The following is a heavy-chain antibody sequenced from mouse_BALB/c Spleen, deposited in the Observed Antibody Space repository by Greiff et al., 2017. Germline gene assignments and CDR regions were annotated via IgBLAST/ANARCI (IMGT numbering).Heavy chain of an antibody. CDR3: ARDLSYWYFDV. Sequence: VKLMESGPGLVAPSQSLSITCTVSGFSLTSYGVHWVRQPPGKGLEWLGVIWAGGSTNYNSALMSRLSISKDNSKSQVFLKMNSLQTDDTAMYYCARDLSYWYFDVWGAGTTVTVSS. V-gene: IGHV2-9*02. CDR2: IWAGGST. CDR1: GFSLTSYG. J-gene: IGHJ1*01.